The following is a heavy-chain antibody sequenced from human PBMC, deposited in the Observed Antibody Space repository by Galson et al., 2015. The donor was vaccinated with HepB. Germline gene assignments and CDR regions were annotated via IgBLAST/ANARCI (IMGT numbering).Heavy chain of an antibody. J-gene: IGHJ4*02. V-gene: IGHV2-5*02. CDR3: AHSGAAAGPLKIDY. CDR1: GFSLSASGVG. Sequence: PALVKPTQTLTLTCTFSGFSLSASGVGVGWIRQPPGKALEGLALIYWDHDKRYSPSLKSRLTITKDTSKNQVVLTITNMDPVDTATYYCAHSGAAAGPLKIDYWGQGTLVTVSS. CDR2: IYWDHDK. D-gene: IGHD6-13*01.